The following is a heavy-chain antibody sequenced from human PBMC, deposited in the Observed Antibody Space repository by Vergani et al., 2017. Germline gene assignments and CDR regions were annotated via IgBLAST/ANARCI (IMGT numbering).Heavy chain of an antibody. V-gene: IGHV5-51*01. J-gene: IGHJ5*01. D-gene: IGHD3-3*01. Sequence: EVQLVQSGAEVKKPGESLKISCQGSGYSITNYWIAWVRQRPGKGLEWMGIIYAGDSDVRYSPSFQGQVTMSVDKSLSTAYLQWSSLKASDTATYYCAKTHDLASLNSAYNWFDSWGQGTQVTVSS. CDR2: IYAGDSDV. CDR1: GYSITNYW. CDR3: AKTHDLASLNSAYNWFDS.